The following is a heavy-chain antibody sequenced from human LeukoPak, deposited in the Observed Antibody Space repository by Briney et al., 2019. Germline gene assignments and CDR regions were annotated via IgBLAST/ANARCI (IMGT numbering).Heavy chain of an antibody. J-gene: IGHJ4*02. CDR3: AKDLQVTPDY. V-gene: IGHV3-11*04. CDR2: INSSGTAT. D-gene: IGHD2-21*02. Sequence: GGSLRLSCAASGFTFSDFYMSWIRQAPGRGLELVSYINSSGTATHCADSVKGRFTISRDNAKNSLYLQMNSLRAEDTAVYYCAKDLQVTPDYWGQGTLVTVSS. CDR1: GFTFSDFY.